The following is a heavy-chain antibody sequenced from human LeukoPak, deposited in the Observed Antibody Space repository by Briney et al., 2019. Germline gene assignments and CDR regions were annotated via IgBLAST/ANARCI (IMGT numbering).Heavy chain of an antibody. CDR2: TYYRSNWND. CDR1: GDSVSSNSAA. V-gene: IGHV6-1*01. D-gene: IGHD3-16*01. CDR3: ARWGPGYFDY. J-gene: IGHJ4*02. Sequence: SQTLSLTCAISGDSVSSNSAAWNWLRQSPSRGLEWLGRTYYRSNWNDDYAVSVKSRITINPDTSKNQFSLQLNSVTPEDTAVYYCARWGPGYFDYWGQGILVTVSS.